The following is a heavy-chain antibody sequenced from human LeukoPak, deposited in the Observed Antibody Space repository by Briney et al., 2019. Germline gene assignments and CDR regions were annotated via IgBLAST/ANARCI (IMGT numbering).Heavy chain of an antibody. Sequence: SETLSLTCAVYGGSFSGYYWSWIRQPPGKGLEWIGEINHSGSTNYNPSLKSRVTISVDTSKNQFSLKLSSVTAAATAVYYCASLTGTTDYYFYYMDVWGKGTTVTVSS. CDR3: ASLTGTTDYYFYYMDV. J-gene: IGHJ6*03. CDR2: INHSGST. CDR1: GGSFSGYY. V-gene: IGHV4-34*01. D-gene: IGHD1-20*01.